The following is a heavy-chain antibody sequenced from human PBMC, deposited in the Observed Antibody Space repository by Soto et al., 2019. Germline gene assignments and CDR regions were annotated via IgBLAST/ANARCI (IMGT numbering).Heavy chain of an antibody. Sequence: SVKVSCTASGGTFSSYAISWVRQAPGQGLEWMGGIIPIFGTANYAQKFQGRVTITADESTSTAYMELSSLRSEDTAVYYCARDRHTYYDSSGPHHWFDPWGQGTLVTVSS. V-gene: IGHV1-69*13. CDR1: GGTFSSYA. D-gene: IGHD3-22*01. CDR2: IIPIFGTA. J-gene: IGHJ5*02. CDR3: ARDRHTYYDSSGPHHWFDP.